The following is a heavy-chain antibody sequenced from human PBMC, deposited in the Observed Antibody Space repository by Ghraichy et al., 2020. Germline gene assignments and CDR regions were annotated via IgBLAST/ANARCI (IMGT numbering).Heavy chain of an antibody. CDR1: GFIFNDYV. CDR2: ISGSGSFT. D-gene: IGHD4-17*01. V-gene: IGHV3-23*01. CDR3: AKSSTEVRPSNFDF. J-gene: IGHJ4*02. Sequence: GESLNISCAASGFIFNDYVINWVRQAPGKGLEWVSSISGSGSFTYYADSVKGRCAISRDNSENTVYLQMNSPRAEDTAVYYCAKSSTEVRPSNFDFWGQGTLVTVSS.